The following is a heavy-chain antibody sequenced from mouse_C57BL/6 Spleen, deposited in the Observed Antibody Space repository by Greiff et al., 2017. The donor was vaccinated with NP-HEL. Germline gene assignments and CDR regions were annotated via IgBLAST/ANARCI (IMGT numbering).Heavy chain of an antibody. V-gene: IGHV5-17*01. Sequence: EVQLVESGGGLVRPGGSLKLSCAASGFTFSDYGMHWVRQAPEKGLEWVAYIRSDSSTILYAATVKGRFNISRDNAKNTLFLQMTSLRSEDTAMYYCARGGFAYWGQGTLVTVSA. CDR3: ARGGFAY. CDR1: GFTFSDYG. CDR2: IRSDSSTI. J-gene: IGHJ3*01.